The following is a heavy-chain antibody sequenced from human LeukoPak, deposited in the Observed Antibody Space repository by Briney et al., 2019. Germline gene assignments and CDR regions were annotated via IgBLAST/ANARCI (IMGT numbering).Heavy chain of an antibody. V-gene: IGHV1-18*01. CDR3: ARVSVRVPTHGMDV. D-gene: IGHD2-15*01. CDR1: GYTFTSYG. J-gene: IGHJ6*02. Sequence: ASVKVSYKASGYTFTSYGISWVGQAPGQGLEWMGWISAYNGNTNYAQKLQGRVTMTTDTSTSTAYMELRSLRSDDTAVYYCARVSVRVPTHGMDVWGQGTTVTVS. CDR2: ISAYNGNT.